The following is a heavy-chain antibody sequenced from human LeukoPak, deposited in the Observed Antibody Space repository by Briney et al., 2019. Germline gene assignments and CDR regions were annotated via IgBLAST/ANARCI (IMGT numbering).Heavy chain of an antibody. CDR3: ARDGSGRVVGAQGDY. Sequence: PGGSLRLSCTASGFTFSSYSMNWVRQAPGKGLEWVSSISSSSSYIYYADSVKGRFTISRDNAKNSLYLQMNSLRAEDTAVYYCARDGSGRVVGAQGDYWGQGTLVTVSS. CDR1: GFTFSSYS. CDR2: ISSSSSYI. D-gene: IGHD1-26*01. J-gene: IGHJ4*02. V-gene: IGHV3-21*01.